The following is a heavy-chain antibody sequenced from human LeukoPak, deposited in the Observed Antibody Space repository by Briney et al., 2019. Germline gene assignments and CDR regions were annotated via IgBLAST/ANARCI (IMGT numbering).Heavy chain of an antibody. Sequence: PSETLSLTCTVSGGSISSYYWSWIRQPPGKGLEWIGYIYYSGSTNYNPSLKSRVTLSVDTSKNQFSLKLSSVTAADTAVYYCARASLCSSTSCYSGDWFDPWGQGTLVTVSS. CDR1: GGSISSYY. V-gene: IGHV4-59*01. CDR3: ARASLCSSTSCYSGDWFDP. J-gene: IGHJ5*02. CDR2: IYYSGST. D-gene: IGHD2-2*01.